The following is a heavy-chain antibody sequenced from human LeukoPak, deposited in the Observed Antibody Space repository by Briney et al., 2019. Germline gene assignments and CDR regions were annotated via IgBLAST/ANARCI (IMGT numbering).Heavy chain of an antibody. Sequence: GALRLSCAASGFTFSSYAMNWVRQAPGKGLEWVSAISGSGGRTYYADSVKGRFTISRDNSKNTLYLQINSLRAEDTAVYYCAKDVGDGRELLLDPWGQGTLVTVPS. CDR1: GFTFSSYA. D-gene: IGHD1-26*01. CDR2: ISGSGGRT. V-gene: IGHV3-23*01. J-gene: IGHJ5*02. CDR3: AKDVGDGRELLLDP.